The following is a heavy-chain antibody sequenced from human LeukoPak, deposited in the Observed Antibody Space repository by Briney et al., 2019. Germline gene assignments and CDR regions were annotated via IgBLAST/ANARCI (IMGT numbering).Heavy chain of an antibody. D-gene: IGHD3-16*02. Sequence: SETLSLTCTVSGYSIGSGYYWGWIRQPPGKGLEWIGSIYHSGSTYYNPSLKSRVTISVDTSKNQFSLKLSSVTAADTAVYYCASADTFGGVINDYWGQGTLVTVSS. CDR1: GYSIGSGYY. V-gene: IGHV4-38-2*02. CDR3: ASADTFGGVINDY. J-gene: IGHJ4*02. CDR2: IYHSGST.